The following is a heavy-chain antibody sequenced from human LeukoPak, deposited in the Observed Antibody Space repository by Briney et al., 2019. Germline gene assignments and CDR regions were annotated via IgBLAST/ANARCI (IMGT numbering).Heavy chain of an antibody. V-gene: IGHV4-59*08. Sequence: SETLSLTCTVSGGSISSYYWSWIRQPPGKGLEWIGYIYYSGSTNYNPSLKSRVTISVDTSKNQFSLKLSSVTAADTAVYYCARGYSSGWYEDFDYWGQGTLVTVSS. CDR1: GGSISSYY. CDR2: IYYSGST. CDR3: ARGYSSGWYEDFDY. J-gene: IGHJ4*02. D-gene: IGHD6-19*01.